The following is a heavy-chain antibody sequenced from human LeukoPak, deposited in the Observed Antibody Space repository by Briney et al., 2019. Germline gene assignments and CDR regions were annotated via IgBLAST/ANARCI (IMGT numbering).Heavy chain of an antibody. CDR1: EFSFSNYW. CDR3: VRLIVGAHGGGWFDP. CDR2: IKQDGSEK. D-gene: IGHD1-26*01. J-gene: IGHJ5*02. Sequence: GGSLRLSCAVFEFSFSNYWMSWVRQAPGRGLEWVAIIKQDGSEKYYVDSVMGRFTISRDDSKNSLYLQMNSLKTEDTAVYYCVRLIVGAHGGGWFDPWGQGTLVTVSS. V-gene: IGHV3-7*05.